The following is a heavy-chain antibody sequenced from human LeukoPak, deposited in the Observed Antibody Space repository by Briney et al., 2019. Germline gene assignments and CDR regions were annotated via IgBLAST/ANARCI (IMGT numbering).Heavy chain of an antibody. CDR2: INHSGST. CDR3: ASPGYSGYA. CDR1: GGSFSGYY. D-gene: IGHD5-12*01. Sequence: PSETLSLTCAVYGGSFSGYYWSWIRQPPGKGLEWIGEINHSGSTNYNPSLKSRVTISVATSKNQFSLKLSSVTAADTAVYYCASPGYSGYAWGQGTLVTVSS. V-gene: IGHV4-34*01. J-gene: IGHJ4*02.